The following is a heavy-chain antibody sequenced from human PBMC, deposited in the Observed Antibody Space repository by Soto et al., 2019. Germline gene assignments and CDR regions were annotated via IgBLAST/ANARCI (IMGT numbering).Heavy chain of an antibody. Sequence: KPSETLSLTCTVSGGSISSGGYYWSWIRQHPGKGLEWIGYIYYSGSTYYNPSLKSRVTISVDTSKNQFSLKLSSVTVGDTAVYYCARDSDWRSWYYGMDVWGQGTTVTVSS. CDR2: IYYSGST. V-gene: IGHV4-31*03. CDR1: GGSISSGGYY. D-gene: IGHD2-8*02. CDR3: ARDSDWRSWYYGMDV. J-gene: IGHJ6*02.